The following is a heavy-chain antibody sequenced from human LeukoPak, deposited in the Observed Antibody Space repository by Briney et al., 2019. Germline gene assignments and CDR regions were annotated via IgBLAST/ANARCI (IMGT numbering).Heavy chain of an antibody. CDR2: ILDSGYST. D-gene: IGHD3-16*01. CDR3: AKLGGHPLHNYFVGV. CDR1: GFTFSSYA. Sequence: GGSLRLSCAASGFTFSSYAMSWVRQAPGKGLEWVSGILDSGYSTYYANSVKGRFTISRGNSKNTLYLQMNSLRAEDTAVYYCAKLGGHPLHNYFVGVWGKGTTVAVSS. V-gene: IGHV3-23*01. J-gene: IGHJ6*03.